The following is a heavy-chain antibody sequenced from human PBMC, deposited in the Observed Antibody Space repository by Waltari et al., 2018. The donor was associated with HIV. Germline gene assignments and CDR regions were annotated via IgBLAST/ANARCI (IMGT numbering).Heavy chain of an antibody. J-gene: IGHJ4*02. V-gene: IGHV3-9*01. CDR1: GFTFDDYA. CDR3: AKDLAPYGSHGWSLDY. D-gene: IGHD6-19*01. CDR2: ISWNSGSI. Sequence: EVQRVESGGGLVQPGRSLRLSCAASGFTFDDYAMHWVRQAPGKGLGWVSGISWNSGSIGYADSVKGRFTISRDNAKNSLYLQMNSLRAEDTALYYCAKDLAPYGSHGWSLDYWGQGTLVTVSS.